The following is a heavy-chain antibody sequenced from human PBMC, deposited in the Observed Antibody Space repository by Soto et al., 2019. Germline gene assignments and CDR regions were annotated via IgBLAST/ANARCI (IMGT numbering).Heavy chain of an antibody. CDR1: GFTFSDYY. CDR3: ASGTNGAFFVY. D-gene: IGHD2-8*01. CDR2: ISSRCSTI. V-gene: IGHV3-11*01. Sequence: QVQLVESGGGLVKPGGSLRLSCAASGFTFSDYYMSWIRQAPGKGLEWVSYISSRCSTIFYADSLKGRFTISRDNVKNSLYLQMNSLRAEDTAVYYCASGTNGAFFVYWGQGILVTVSS. J-gene: IGHJ4*02.